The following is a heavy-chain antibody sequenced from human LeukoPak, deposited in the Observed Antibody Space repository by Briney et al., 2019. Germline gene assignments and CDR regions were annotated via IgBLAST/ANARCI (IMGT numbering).Heavy chain of an antibody. CDR1: GGTFSSYA. J-gene: IGHJ3*02. CDR3: ARVPSHYDFWSGYYTEDAFDI. V-gene: IGHV1-18*01. CDR2: ISAYNGNT. Sequence: GASVKVSCKASGGTFSSYAISWVRQAPGQGLEWMGWISAYNGNTNYAQKLQGRVTMTTDTSTSTAYMELRSLRSDDTAVYYCARVPSHYDFWSGYYTEDAFDIWGQGTMVTVSS. D-gene: IGHD3-3*01.